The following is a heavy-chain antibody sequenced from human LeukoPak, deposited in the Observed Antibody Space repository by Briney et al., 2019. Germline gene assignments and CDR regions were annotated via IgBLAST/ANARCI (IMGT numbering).Heavy chain of an antibody. J-gene: IGHJ1*01. CDR3: AKGDYYDILTGRTGSYFQH. V-gene: IGHV3-23*01. Sequence: GGSLRLSCAASGFTFSSYAMSWVRQAPGKGLEWVSGISGSGGSTYYADSMKGRFTVSRDNSKNTLYLQMNSLRADDTAVYYCAKGDYYDILTGRTGSYFQHWGQGTLVTVSS. CDR2: ISGSGGST. D-gene: IGHD3-9*01. CDR1: GFTFSSYA.